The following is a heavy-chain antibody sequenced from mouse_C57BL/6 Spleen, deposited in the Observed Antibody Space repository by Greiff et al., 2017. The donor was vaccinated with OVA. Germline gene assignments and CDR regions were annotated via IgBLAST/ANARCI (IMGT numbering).Heavy chain of an antibody. D-gene: IGHD1-1*01. CDR1: GYTFTSYW. J-gene: IGHJ2*01. CDR2: INPSNGGT. CDR3: ARSAYYYGSPLFDY. Sequence: VQLQQPGTELVKPGASVKLSCKASGYTFTSYWMHWVKQRPGQGLEWIGNINPSNGGTNYNAKFKSKATLTVDTSSSTAYMQLSSLTSEDSAVYYCARSAYYYGSPLFDYWGQGTTLTVSS. V-gene: IGHV1-53*01.